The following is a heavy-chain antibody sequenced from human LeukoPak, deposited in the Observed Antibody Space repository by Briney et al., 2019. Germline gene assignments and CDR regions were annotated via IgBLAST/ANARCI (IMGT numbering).Heavy chain of an antibody. D-gene: IGHD1-26*01. Sequence: SETLSLTCAVSGGSISSYYWSWIRQPAGKGLVWIGRIYSGGSTNYNPSLNSRVTMSVDSSNKQFSLKLSAVTAADTAVFYCARENTGSYREFDYWGQGTLVTVSS. CDR1: GGSISSYY. CDR3: ARENTGSYREFDY. CDR2: IYSGGST. V-gene: IGHV4-4*07. J-gene: IGHJ4*02.